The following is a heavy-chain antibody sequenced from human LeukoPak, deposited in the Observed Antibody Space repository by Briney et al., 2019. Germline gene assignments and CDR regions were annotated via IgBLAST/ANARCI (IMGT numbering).Heavy chain of an antibody. J-gene: IGHJ4*02. D-gene: IGHD2-15*01. Sequence: GGSLRLSCAASGFTFSSYTMHWVRQAPGKGLEWVAVISPDGNNKYCADSVKGRFTMSRDNSRNTLYLQMNNLRAEDTAVYYCAKRGYCSVASCSQTPYYFDHWGQGTLVTVSS. CDR1: GFTFSSYT. V-gene: IGHV3-30-3*02. CDR2: ISPDGNNK. CDR3: AKRGYCSVASCSQTPYYFDH.